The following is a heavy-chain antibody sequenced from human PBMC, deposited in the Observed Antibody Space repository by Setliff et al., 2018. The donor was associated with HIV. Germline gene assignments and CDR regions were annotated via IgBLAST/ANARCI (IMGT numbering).Heavy chain of an antibody. Sequence: PSETLSLTCTVSGDSIGFSSYFWSWIRQHPGKGLEWIGYIYYSGSTFYNPSLKSRAAISIDTSKNQFFLKLKSVTVADTAVYYCAREPDKIAAADSWGQGTLVTVSS. CDR1: GDSIGFSSYF. D-gene: IGHD6-13*01. V-gene: IGHV4-31*03. J-gene: IGHJ4*02. CDR2: IYYSGST. CDR3: AREPDKIAAADS.